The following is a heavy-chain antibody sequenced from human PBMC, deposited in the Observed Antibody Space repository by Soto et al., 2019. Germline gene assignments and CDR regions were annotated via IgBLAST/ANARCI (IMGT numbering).Heavy chain of an antibody. J-gene: IGHJ6*02. CDR3: ARHRVAGTTHYYYDVDV. D-gene: IGHD1-7*01. Sequence: PGESLKISCKGSGYNFITYWIGWVRQMPGKGLEWMGSIYPGDSDARYSPSFQGHVTISADKSISTTYLQWSSLMASDTAVYYCARHRVAGTTHYYYDVDVWGQGTTVTVSS. CDR1: GYNFITYW. CDR2: IYPGDSDA. V-gene: IGHV5-51*01.